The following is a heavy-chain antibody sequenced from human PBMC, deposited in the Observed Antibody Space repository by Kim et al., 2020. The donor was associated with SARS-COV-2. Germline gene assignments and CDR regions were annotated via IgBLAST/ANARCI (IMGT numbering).Heavy chain of an antibody. CDR2: ISYDESDK. CDR1: GFTFSSFG. J-gene: IGHJ5*02. Sequence: GGSLRLSCAASGFTFSSFGMHWVRQAPGKGLEWVAAISYDESDKYYADSVKGRFTISRDNSKNTVYLQMNSLRAEDTAVYYCAKAGGHCSSNSCDMDRGFDPWGQGTLVTVSS. V-gene: IGHV3-30*18. D-gene: IGHD2-2*02. CDR3: AKAGGHCSSNSCDMDRGFDP.